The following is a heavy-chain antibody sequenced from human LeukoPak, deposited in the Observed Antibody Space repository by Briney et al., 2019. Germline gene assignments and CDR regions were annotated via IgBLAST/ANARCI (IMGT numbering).Heavy chain of an antibody. J-gene: IGHJ4*02. Sequence: ASVKVSCKASGYTFTSYGISWVRQAPGQGLEWMGWISAYNGNTNYAQKLQGRVTMTTDTSTSTAYMELRSLRSDDTAVYYCARDGPSTVFYDSSGYYDYWGQGTLVTVSS. CDR3: ARDGPSTVFYDSSGYYDY. CDR2: ISAYNGNT. CDR1: GYTFTSYG. V-gene: IGHV1-18*01. D-gene: IGHD3-22*01.